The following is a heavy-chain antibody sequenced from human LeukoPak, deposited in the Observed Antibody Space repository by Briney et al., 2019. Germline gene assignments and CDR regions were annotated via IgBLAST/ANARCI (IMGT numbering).Heavy chain of an antibody. D-gene: IGHD6-13*01. CDR1: GFTFSSYA. CDR2: ISGSGGST. CDR3: AKPPAVFIAAADNYFDY. Sequence: GRSLRLSCAASGFTFSSYAMSWVRQAPGKGLEWVSAISGSGGSTYYADSVKGRFTISRDNSKNTLYLQMNSLRAEDTAVYYCAKPPAVFIAAADNYFDYWGQGTLVTVSS. J-gene: IGHJ4*02. V-gene: IGHV3-23*01.